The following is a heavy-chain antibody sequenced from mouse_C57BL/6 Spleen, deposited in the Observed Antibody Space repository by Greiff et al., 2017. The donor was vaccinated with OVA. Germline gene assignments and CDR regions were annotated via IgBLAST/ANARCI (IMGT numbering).Heavy chain of an antibody. CDR1: GYAFSSYW. CDR2: IYPGDGDT. J-gene: IGHJ4*01. CDR3: ERGGGDYGSSHYAMDY. V-gene: IGHV1-80*01. D-gene: IGHD1-1*01. Sequence: VQLQQSGAELVKPGASVKISCKASGYAFSSYWMNWVKQRPGKGLEWIGQIYPGDGDTNYNGKFKGKATLTADKSSSTAYMQLSSLTSEDSAVYGSERGGGDYGSSHYAMDYWGQGTSVTVSS.